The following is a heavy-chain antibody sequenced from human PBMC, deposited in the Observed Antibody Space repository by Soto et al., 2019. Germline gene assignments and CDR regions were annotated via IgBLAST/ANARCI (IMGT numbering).Heavy chain of an antibody. CDR3: ARGSGSFTTGAFDI. V-gene: IGHV4-31*01. Sequence: QVQLQESGPGLVKPSQTLSLTCTVSGGSISSGGYYWSWIRQHPGKGLEWIGYIYYSGSTYYNPYLKSQVTISVDTSKNQLSLKLSSVTAADTAVYYCARGSGSFTTGAFDIWVQGTMVTVSS. CDR1: GGSISSGGYY. J-gene: IGHJ3*02. D-gene: IGHD1-26*01. CDR2: IYYSGST.